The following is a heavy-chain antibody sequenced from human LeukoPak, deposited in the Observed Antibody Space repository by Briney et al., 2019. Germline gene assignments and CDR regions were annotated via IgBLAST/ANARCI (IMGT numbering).Heavy chain of an antibody. CDR1: GFTFSTYA. CDR3: AKGSSGLASSHNGY. V-gene: IGHV3-30-3*01. D-gene: IGHD6-19*01. J-gene: IGHJ4*02. Sequence: PGGSLRLSCAASGFTFSTYAMHWVRQAPGKGMEWVAVISYDGSNQYYADSVKGRFTFSRDNSKNTLCLQMNSLRAEDTAVYYCAKGSSGLASSHNGYWGQGTLVTVSS. CDR2: ISYDGSNQ.